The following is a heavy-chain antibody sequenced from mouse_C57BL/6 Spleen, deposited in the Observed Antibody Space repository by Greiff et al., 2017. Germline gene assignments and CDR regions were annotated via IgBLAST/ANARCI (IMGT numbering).Heavy chain of an antibody. CDR1: GYTFTSYW. CDR3: ARGYLDY. J-gene: IGHJ2*01. D-gene: IGHD5-1*01. CDR2: IDPSDSYT. V-gene: IGHV1-69*01. Sequence: VKLQESGAELVMPGASVKLSCKASGYTFTSYWMHWVKQRPGQGLEWIGEIDPSDSYTNYNQKFKGKSTLTVDKSSSTAYMQLSSLTSEDSAVYYCARGYLDYWGQGTTLTVSS.